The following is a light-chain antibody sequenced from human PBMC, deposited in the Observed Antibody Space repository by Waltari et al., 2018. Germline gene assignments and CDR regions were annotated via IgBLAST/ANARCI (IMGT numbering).Light chain of an antibody. CDR1: SGSIAVNF. J-gene: IGLJ3*02. CDR3: QSYDTSNHGV. V-gene: IGLV6-57*01. CDR2: EDK. Sequence: FLLTQPHSVSESPGMTVTISCTRSSGSIAVNFVQGYQQRPGSSPTPVIYEDKLRPSGVPDRFSGSIDSSSNSAFLTISGLTTEDEADYYCQSYDTSNHGVFGGGTKLTVL.